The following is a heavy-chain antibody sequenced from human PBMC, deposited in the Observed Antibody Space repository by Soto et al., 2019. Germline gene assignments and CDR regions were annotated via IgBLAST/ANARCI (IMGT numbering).Heavy chain of an antibody. CDR3: ARHHVRGRTIAGAAEF. V-gene: IGHV4-34*01. J-gene: IGHJ4*02. Sequence: SETLSLTCAVYGGSLSGYYLSWIRQPPGKALEWIGEFNHSGDTNYNPSLKSRVTISADTSKNQVFLNLSSVTAADTAMYYCARHHVRGRTIAGAAEFWGQGTLVTVSS. CDR1: GGSLSGYY. CDR2: FNHSGDT. D-gene: IGHD1-26*01.